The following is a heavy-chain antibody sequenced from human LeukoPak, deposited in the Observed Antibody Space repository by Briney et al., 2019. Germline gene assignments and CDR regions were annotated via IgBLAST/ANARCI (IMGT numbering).Heavy chain of an antibody. Sequence: PGGSLRLSCAASGFTFSSYWMSWVRQAPGKGLEWVANIKQDGSEKYYVDSVKGRFTISRDNAKNSLYLQMNSLRAEDTAVYYCAKGPLWGRGSGWRQYWGQGTLVTVSS. CDR1: GFTFSSYW. CDR3: AKGPLWGRGSGWRQY. CDR2: IKQDGSEK. D-gene: IGHD6-19*01. J-gene: IGHJ4*02. V-gene: IGHV3-7*01.